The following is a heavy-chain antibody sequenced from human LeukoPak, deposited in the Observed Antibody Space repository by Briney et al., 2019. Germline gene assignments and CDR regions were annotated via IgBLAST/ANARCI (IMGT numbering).Heavy chain of an antibody. CDR2: ISWNSGSI. J-gene: IGHJ3*02. D-gene: IGHD3-10*01. CDR3: AKETLYGSGSYLDAFDI. CDR1: GFTFDDYA. Sequence: GGSLRLSCAASGFTFDDYAMHWVRQAPGKGLEWVSGISWNSGSIGYADSVKGRFTISRDNAKNSLYLQMNSLRAEDTALYYCAKETLYGSGSYLDAFDIWGQGTMVTVSS. V-gene: IGHV3-9*01.